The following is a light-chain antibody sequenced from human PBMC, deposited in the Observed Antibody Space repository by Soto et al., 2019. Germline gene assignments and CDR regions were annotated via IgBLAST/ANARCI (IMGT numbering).Light chain of an antibody. CDR3: QHYNSCLET. Sequence: EIVMTQSPATLSVSPGERATLSCRASQSVSSNLAWYQQKPGQAPRLLIYGASTRATGIPARFSGSGSGTVSLITISRLPYEYFADYYYQHYNSCLETFGQGTKVEIK. CDR1: QSVSSN. J-gene: IGKJ1*01. V-gene: IGKV3-15*01. CDR2: GAS.